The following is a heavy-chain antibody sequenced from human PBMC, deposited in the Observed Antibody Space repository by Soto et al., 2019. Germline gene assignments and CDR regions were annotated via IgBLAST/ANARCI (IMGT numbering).Heavy chain of an antibody. CDR2: ISAYNGNT. V-gene: IGHV1-18*01. CDR1: GYTFTSYG. Sequence: RASVKVSYKASGYTFTSYGIRWVRQAPGQGLEWMGWISAYNGNTNYAQKLQGRVTMTTDTSTSTAYMELRSLRSGDTAVYYCARDPRSGYDSSGYYYTGAFDICGQGTMVTVSS. J-gene: IGHJ3*02. D-gene: IGHD3-22*01. CDR3: ARDPRSGYDSSGYYYTGAFDI.